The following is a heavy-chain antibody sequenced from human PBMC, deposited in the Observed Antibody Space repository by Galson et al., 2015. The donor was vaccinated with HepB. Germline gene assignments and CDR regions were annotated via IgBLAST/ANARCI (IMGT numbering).Heavy chain of an antibody. D-gene: IGHD1-26*01. J-gene: IGHJ3*02. V-gene: IGHV3-11*01. CDR3: ARDPVRVGLSLAFDM. CDR1: GFSFRDYQ. Sequence: SLRLSCAASGFSFRDYQMAWIRQAPGKGLEWISYISRSETNIYYAEFVEGRFTVSRDYANNSLSLQMNSLTAEDTAVYYCARDPVRVGLSLAFDMWGQGTMVTVAS. CDR2: ISRSETNI.